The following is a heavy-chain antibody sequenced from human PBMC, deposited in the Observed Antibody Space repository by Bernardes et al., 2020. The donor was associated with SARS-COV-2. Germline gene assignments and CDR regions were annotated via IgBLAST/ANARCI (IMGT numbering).Heavy chain of an antibody. CDR3: AKVPSYYDFWSGYSNFDY. J-gene: IGHJ4*02. D-gene: IGHD3-3*01. CDR1: GFTFSIYA. Sequence: GGSLRLSCAASGFTFSIYAMSWVRQAPGKGLEWVSAISGSGGSTYYADSVKGRFTISRDNSKNTLYLQMNSLRAEDTAVYYCAKVPSYYDFWSGYSNFDYWGQGTLVTVSS. CDR2: ISGSGGST. V-gene: IGHV3-23*01.